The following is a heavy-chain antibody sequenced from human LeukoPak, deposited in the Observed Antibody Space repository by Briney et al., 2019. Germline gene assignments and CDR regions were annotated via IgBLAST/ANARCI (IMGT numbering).Heavy chain of an antibody. Sequence: PGGSLRLSCAASGFTFSSYGMHWVRQAPGNGLEWVAIISYDGSNKYYADSVKGRFTISRDNSKNTLYLQMNSLRAEDTAVYYCAKDRRCSGGSCYPDYWGQGTLVTVSS. CDR3: AKDRRCSGGSCYPDY. J-gene: IGHJ4*02. CDR1: GFTFSSYG. D-gene: IGHD2-15*01. V-gene: IGHV3-30*18. CDR2: ISYDGSNK.